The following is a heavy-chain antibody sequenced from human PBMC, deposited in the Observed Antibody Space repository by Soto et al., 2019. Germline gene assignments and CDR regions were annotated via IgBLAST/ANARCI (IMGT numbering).Heavy chain of an antibody. CDR2: INVGNGNT. CDR3: ARAPYGGSLDY. D-gene: IGHD4-17*01. J-gene: IGHJ4*02. Sequence: QVPLVQSGAEVKKPGASVKVSCKASGYTITSYAMHWVRQAPGQRLEWMGWINVGNGNTYYSQKFQGRVTITRDTSASTAYMELSSLRSEDTAVYYCARAPYGGSLDYWGQGILVTVSS. V-gene: IGHV1-3*01. CDR1: GYTITSYA.